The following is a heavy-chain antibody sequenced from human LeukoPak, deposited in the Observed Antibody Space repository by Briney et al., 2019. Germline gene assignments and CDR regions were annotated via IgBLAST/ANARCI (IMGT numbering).Heavy chain of an antibody. Sequence: GRSPRLSCAASGFTFSSYAMHWVRQAPGKGLEWVAVISYDGGNKYYAESVKGRFTISRDNSKNTLYLQMNSLRAEDTAVYYCAKVPRQNGWFPLSDYWGQGALVTVSS. V-gene: IGHV3-30*18. CDR1: GFTFSSYA. CDR2: ISYDGGNK. D-gene: IGHD6-19*01. J-gene: IGHJ4*02. CDR3: AKVPRQNGWFPLSDY.